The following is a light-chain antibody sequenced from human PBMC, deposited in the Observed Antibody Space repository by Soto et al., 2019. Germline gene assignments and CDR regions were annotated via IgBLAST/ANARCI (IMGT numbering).Light chain of an antibody. Sequence: EIVMTQSPATLSVSPGARAPLSCRASQSVSSDLAWYHQKPGQAPRLLIYGASTRATGIPARFSGSGSGTEFTLTISRLEPEDSALYYCQQYDRPPITFGQGTRLEIK. CDR3: QQYDRPPIT. V-gene: IGKV3-15*01. CDR2: GAS. J-gene: IGKJ5*01. CDR1: QSVSSD.